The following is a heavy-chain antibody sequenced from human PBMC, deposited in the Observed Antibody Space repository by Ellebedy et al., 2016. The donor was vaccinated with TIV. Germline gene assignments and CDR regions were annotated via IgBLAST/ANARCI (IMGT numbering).Heavy chain of an antibody. CDR1: GGSVSSGSYY. J-gene: IGHJ6*02. D-gene: IGHD6-25*01. V-gene: IGHV4-61*01. CDR3: ARDGQRGGNYYGMDV. CDR2: IYTSGST. Sequence: MPSETLSLTCTVSGGSVSSGSYYWSWIRQPPGKGLEWIGRIYTSGSTNYNPSLKSRVTMSVDTSKNQFSLKLSSVTAADTAVYYCARDGQRGGNYYGMDVWGQGTTVTVSS.